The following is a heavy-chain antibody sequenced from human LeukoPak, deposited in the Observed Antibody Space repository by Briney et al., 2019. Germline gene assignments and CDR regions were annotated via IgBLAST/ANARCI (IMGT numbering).Heavy chain of an antibody. CDR3: ARVLQGMVRGVIITSLDY. CDR1: GGSFSGYY. J-gene: IGHJ4*02. D-gene: IGHD3-10*01. CDR2: INHSGST. Sequence: PSETLSLTCAVYGGSFSGYYWSWIRQPPGKGLEWIGEINHSGSTNYNPSLKSRVTISVDTSKNQFSLKLSSVTAADTAVYYCARVLQGMVRGVIITSLDYWGQGTLVTVSS. V-gene: IGHV4-34*01.